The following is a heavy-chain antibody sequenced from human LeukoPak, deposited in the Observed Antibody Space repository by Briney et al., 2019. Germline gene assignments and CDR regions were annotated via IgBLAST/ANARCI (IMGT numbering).Heavy chain of an antibody. Sequence: SETLSLTCTVSGGSISSYYWSWIRQPPGKGLEWIGYIYYSGSTNYNPSLKSRVTISVDTSKNQFSLKLSSVTAADTAVYYCARSPSQAMYYDFWSGSIGNWFDPWGQGTLVTVSS. CDR2: IYYSGST. J-gene: IGHJ5*02. CDR1: GGSISSYY. V-gene: IGHV4-59*08. D-gene: IGHD3-3*01. CDR3: ARSPSQAMYYDFWSGSIGNWFDP.